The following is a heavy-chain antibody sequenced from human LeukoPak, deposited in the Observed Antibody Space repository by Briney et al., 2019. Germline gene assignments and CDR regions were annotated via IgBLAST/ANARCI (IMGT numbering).Heavy chain of an antibody. CDR3: ARVGDILTGSKNWFDP. D-gene: IGHD3-9*01. CDR1: GYTFTGYY. J-gene: IGHJ5*02. CDR2: INPNSGGT. V-gene: IGHV1-2*02. Sequence: GASVKVSCKASGYTFTGYYMHWVRQAPGQGLEWMGWINPNSGGTNYAQKFQGRVTMTRDTSISTAYMELSRLRSDDTAVYYCARVGDILTGSKNWFDPWGQGTLVAVSS.